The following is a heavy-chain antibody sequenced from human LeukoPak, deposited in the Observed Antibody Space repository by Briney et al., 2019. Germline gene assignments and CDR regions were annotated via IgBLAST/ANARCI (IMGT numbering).Heavy chain of an antibody. CDR3: ARDSPFDY. V-gene: IGHV3-48*01. J-gene: IGHJ4*02. Sequence: PGGSLRLSCAASGFTFSSYSMNWVRQAPGKGLEWVSYISSGSSTIYYADSVKGRFTISRDNAKNSLYLQMNSLRAEDTAVYYCARDSPFDYWGQGTLVTVSS. CDR2: ISSGSSTI. CDR1: GFTFSSYS.